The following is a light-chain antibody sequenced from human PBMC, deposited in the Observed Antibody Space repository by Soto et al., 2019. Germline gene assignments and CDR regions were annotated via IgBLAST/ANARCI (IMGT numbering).Light chain of an antibody. CDR2: DAS. Sequence: DIQMTQSPSTLSASVGDRVTITCRASQSISSWLAWYQQKPGKAPTLLIYDASSLERGVPSRFSGRRSGTEFTLTISSLQPEDFASYYGLQDYGGSWTFGQGTKVDIK. CDR1: QSISSW. CDR3: LQDYGGSWT. J-gene: IGKJ1*01. V-gene: IGKV1-5*01.